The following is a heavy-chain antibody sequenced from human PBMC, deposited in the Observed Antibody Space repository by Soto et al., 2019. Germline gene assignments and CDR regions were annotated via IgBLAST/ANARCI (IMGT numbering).Heavy chain of an antibody. Sequence: PGGSLRLSCAASGFTFSSYGMHWVRQAPGKGLEWVAVISYDGSNKYYADSVKGRFTISRDNSKNTLYLQMNSLRAEDTAVYYCAKDRYRYYYDSSGSKGPTYYFDYWGQGTLVTVSS. CDR1: GFTFSSYG. V-gene: IGHV3-30*18. D-gene: IGHD3-22*01. CDR3: AKDRYRYYYDSSGSKGPTYYFDY. CDR2: ISYDGSNK. J-gene: IGHJ4*02.